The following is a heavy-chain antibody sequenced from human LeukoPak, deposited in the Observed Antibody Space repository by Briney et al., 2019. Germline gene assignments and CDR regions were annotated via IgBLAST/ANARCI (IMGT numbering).Heavy chain of an antibody. V-gene: IGHV1-18*01. CDR2: ISAYNGNT. J-gene: IGHJ6*02. CDR3: AKRPKGFGELSYGMDV. CDR1: GYTFTSYG. D-gene: IGHD3-10*01. Sequence: ASVKVSCKASGYTFTSYGISWVRQAPGQGLEWMGWISAYNGNTNYAQKLQGRVTMTTDTSTSTAYMELRSLRSDDTAVYYCAKRPKGFGELSYGMDVWGQGTTVTVSS.